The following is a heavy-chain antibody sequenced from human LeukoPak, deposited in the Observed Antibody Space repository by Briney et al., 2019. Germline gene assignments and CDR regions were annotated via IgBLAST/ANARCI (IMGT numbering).Heavy chain of an antibody. CDR1: GGSFSGYY. Sequence: KPSETLSLTCAVYGGSFSGYYWSWIRQPPGKGLEWIGEINHSGSTNYNPSLKSRVTISVDTSKNQFSLKLSSVTAADTAVYYCARSDTAMVTGYWGQGTLVTVSS. CDR2: INHSGST. D-gene: IGHD5-18*01. V-gene: IGHV4-34*01. J-gene: IGHJ4*02. CDR3: ARSDTAMVTGY.